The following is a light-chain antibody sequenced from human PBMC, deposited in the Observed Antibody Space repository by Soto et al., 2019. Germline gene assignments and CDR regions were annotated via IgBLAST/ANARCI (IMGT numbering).Light chain of an antibody. CDR3: QQHNNWPLT. V-gene: IGKV3-15*01. CDR1: QSVSSN. CDR2: GAS. J-gene: IGKJ4*01. Sequence: EIVMTQSPATLSVSPGERATLSCRASQSVSSNLAWYQQKPGQAPRLLIYGASTRATGIPARFRGSGSGTEFTLSISSLQSEDFAVYYCQQHNNWPLTFGGGSKAEFK.